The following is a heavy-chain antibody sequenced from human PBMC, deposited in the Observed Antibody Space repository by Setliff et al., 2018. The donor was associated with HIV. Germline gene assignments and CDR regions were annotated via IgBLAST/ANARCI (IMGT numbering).Heavy chain of an antibody. CDR2: ISGCNGNT. V-gene: IGHV1-18*01. CDR3: ARGGGYWFYNYGIDV. CDR1: GYTFTNFG. Sequence: AASVKVSCKASGYTFTNFGISWVRQAPGQGPEWMGWISGCNGNTNYAQKLQGRVTMTTDTSTSTAYMELRSLRSDDTAVYYCARGGGYWFYNYGIDVWGQGTTVTVSS. J-gene: IGHJ6*02. D-gene: IGHD2-8*02.